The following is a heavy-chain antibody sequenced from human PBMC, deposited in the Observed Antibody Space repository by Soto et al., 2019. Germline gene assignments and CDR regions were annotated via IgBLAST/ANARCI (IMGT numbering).Heavy chain of an antibody. D-gene: IGHD3-22*01. Sequence: PSETLSLTCAGYGGSCSGYYWGWIRQPPGKGLEWIGEINHSGSTNYNPSLKSRVTISVDTSKNQFSLKLSSVTAADTAVYYCRHWASRGYSYRVFDIWRQGP. V-gene: IGHV4-34*01. CDR3: RHWASRGYSYRVFDI. CDR1: GGSCSGYY. CDR2: INHSGST. J-gene: IGHJ3*02.